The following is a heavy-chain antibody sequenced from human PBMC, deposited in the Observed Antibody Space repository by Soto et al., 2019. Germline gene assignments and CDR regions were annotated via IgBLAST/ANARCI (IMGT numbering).Heavy chain of an antibody. J-gene: IGHJ6*02. V-gene: IGHV3-30*18. CDR1: GFTLSSNG. CDR2: ISYDGSNK. D-gene: IGHD6-19*01. CDR3: AKEGYSSGWPGAYYYYYGMDV. Sequence: QVQLVESGGGVFRPGRSLRLSWAASGFTLSSNGMNWVRQPPGKGLGWVAVISYDGSNKYYADSVKGRFTISRDNSKNTLYLQMNSLRAEDTAVYYCAKEGYSSGWPGAYYYYYGMDVWGQGTTVTVSS.